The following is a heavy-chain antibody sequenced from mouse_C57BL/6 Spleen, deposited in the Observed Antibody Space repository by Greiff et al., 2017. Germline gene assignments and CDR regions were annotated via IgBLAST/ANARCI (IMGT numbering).Heavy chain of an antibody. V-gene: IGHV1-82*01. Sequence: VQLQQSGPELVKPGASVKISCKASGYAFSSSWMNWVKQRPGKGLEWIGRIYPGDGDTNYNGKFKGKATLTADKSSSTAYMQLSSLTSEDSAVYFCARSWGDSPFDYWGQGTTLTVSS. J-gene: IGHJ2*01. CDR1: GYAFSSSW. CDR3: ARSWGDSPFDY. CDR2: IYPGDGDT. D-gene: IGHD2-12*01.